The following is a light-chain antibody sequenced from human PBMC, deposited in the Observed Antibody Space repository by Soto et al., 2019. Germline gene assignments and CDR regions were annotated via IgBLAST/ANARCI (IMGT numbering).Light chain of an antibody. CDR2: GAS. CDR3: HQYANSPLT. V-gene: IGKV3-20*01. J-gene: IGKJ1*01. Sequence: EFVLTQSPGTLSLSPGERATLSCRASQSINSRYLAWCQQKPGQAPRLLIYGASSRATGIPDRFSGSGSGADFTLTIIRLEPEDFAVYYCHQYANSPLTFGQGTKVEIK. CDR1: QSINSRY.